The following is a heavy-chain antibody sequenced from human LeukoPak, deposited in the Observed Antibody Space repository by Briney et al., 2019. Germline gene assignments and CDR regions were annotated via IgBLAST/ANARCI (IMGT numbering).Heavy chain of an antibody. V-gene: IGHV4-30-2*01. CDR1: GGSINSGGYY. Sequence: SQTLSLTCTVSGGSINSGGYYWSWIRQPPGKGLEWIGYIYHSGSTYYNPSLKSRVTISVDRSKNQFSLKLSSVTAADTAVYYCARALDWFDPWGQGTLVTVSS. J-gene: IGHJ5*02. CDR2: IYHSGST. CDR3: ARALDWFDP.